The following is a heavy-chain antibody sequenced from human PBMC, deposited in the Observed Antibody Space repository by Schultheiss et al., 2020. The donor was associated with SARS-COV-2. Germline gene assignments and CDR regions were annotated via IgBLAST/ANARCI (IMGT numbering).Heavy chain of an antibody. J-gene: IGHJ4*02. Sequence: SETLSLTCTVSGGSISSSSYYWSWIRQPPGKGLEWIGSIYHSGSTYYNPSLKSLVTISVDTSKNHFSLMLSSVTATDTAMYYCARQAGYSSGLGFDYWGQGTLVTVSS. CDR3: ARQAGYSSGLGFDY. CDR2: IYHSGST. CDR1: GGSISSSSYY. D-gene: IGHD5-18*01. V-gene: IGHV4-39*01.